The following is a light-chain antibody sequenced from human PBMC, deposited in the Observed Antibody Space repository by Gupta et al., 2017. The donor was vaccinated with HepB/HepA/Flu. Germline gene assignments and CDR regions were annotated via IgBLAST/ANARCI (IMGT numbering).Light chain of an antibody. CDR3: QQYKKWPPWT. CDR1: ESVGSD. Sequence: EVVMTQSPATLSVSPGERATLSCRASESVGSDLAWYQQKPGQAPRLLSYGASTRATGIPARFSGFGSGTEFTLTISSLQSADFGVYYCQQYKKWPPWTFGQGTKVEIK. CDR2: GAS. V-gene: IGKV3-15*01. J-gene: IGKJ1*01.